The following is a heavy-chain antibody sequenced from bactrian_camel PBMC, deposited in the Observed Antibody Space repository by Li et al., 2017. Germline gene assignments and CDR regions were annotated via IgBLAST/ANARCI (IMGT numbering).Heavy chain of an antibody. Sequence: HVQLVESGGGSVQAGGSLRLSCAASGYTSSSYCMGWFRQAPGKEREGVAGIDSDGDTNYADSVKGRFTISKDNAMNTLYLQMNSLKPEDSAMYYCAVGRGLCSAAATYNDWGQGTQVTVS. J-gene: IGHJ4*01. V-gene: IGHV3S6*01. CDR3: AVGRGLCSAAATYND. CDR1: GYTSSSYC. CDR2: IDSDGDT. D-gene: IGHD6*01.